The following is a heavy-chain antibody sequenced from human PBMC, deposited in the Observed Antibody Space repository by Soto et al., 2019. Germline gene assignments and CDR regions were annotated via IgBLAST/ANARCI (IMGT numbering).Heavy chain of an antibody. Sequence: GGSLRLSCAASGFTFGTDGMNWVRQAPGKGLEWVSYISSSSSTIYYADSVKGRFTISRDNAKNSLYLQMNSLRAEDTAVYYCIRRFPDAFDIWGQGTIVTVSS. CDR2: ISSSSSTI. D-gene: IGHD2-21*01. V-gene: IGHV3-48*01. CDR3: IRRFPDAFDI. J-gene: IGHJ3*02. CDR1: GFTFGTDG.